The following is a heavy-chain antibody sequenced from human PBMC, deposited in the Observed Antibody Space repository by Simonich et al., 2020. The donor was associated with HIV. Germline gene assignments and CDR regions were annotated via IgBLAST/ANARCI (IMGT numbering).Heavy chain of an antibody. CDR1: GFTFEDYA. Sequence: EVQLVESGGGLVQPGRSLRLSCAASGFTFEDYAMHWVRQAPGKCLEWVSGISWNSGSIGYADSVKGRFTISRDNAKNALYLQMNSRRAEDTALYYCAKDKGAYYGSGSPVYWGQGTLVTVSS. CDR2: ISWNSGSI. D-gene: IGHD3-10*01. CDR3: AKDKGAYYGSGSPVY. J-gene: IGHJ4*02. V-gene: IGHV3-9*01.